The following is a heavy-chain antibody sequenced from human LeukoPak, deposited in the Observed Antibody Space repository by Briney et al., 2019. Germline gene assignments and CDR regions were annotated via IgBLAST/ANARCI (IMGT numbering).Heavy chain of an antibody. D-gene: IGHD3-10*01. V-gene: IGHV4-59*12. CDR2: IYYSGST. J-gene: IGHJ6*02. CDR1: GGSISSCY. Sequence: SETLSLTCTVSGGSISSCYWSWIRQPPGKGLEWIGYIYYSGSTNYNPSLKSRVTISVDTSKNQFSLKLSSVTAADTAVYYCARVGTAPIWFGELLAVKSGPPYYYYGMDVWGQGTTVTVSS. CDR3: ARVGTAPIWFGELLAVKSGPPYYYYGMDV.